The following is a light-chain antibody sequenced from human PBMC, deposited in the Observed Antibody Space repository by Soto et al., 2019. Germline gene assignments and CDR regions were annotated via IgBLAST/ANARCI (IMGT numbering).Light chain of an antibody. CDR1: QTVYSW. CDR3: QQYSSYSPYT. V-gene: IGKV1-5*03. CDR2: EAS. Sequence: DIQMTQSPSTVSTSVGDRATITCRASQTVYSWLTWYQQKPGKAPKLLISEASTLRSGVPSRFAGSGSGTEFPLAISRLQLDDFATDYCQQYSSYSPYTFGQGTKVEI. J-gene: IGKJ2*01.